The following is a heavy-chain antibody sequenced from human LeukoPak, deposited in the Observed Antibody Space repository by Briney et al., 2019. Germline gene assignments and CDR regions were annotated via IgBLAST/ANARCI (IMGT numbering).Heavy chain of an antibody. CDR1: GFTFSSYA. V-gene: IGHV3-23*01. Sequence: PVGSLRLSCAASGFTFSSYAMSWVRQAPGKGLEWVSAISGSGGSTYYADSVKGRFTISRDNSKNTLYLKMNSLRAEDTAVYYCAKNGQLLSAYYFDYWGQGTLVTVSS. J-gene: IGHJ4*02. D-gene: IGHD2-2*01. CDR2: ISGSGGST. CDR3: AKNGQLLSAYYFDY.